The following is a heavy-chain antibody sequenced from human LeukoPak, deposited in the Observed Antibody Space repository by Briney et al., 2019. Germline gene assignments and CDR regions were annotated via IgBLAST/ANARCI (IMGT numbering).Heavy chain of an antibody. CDR3: ARDECSGGSCHRGNYYGMDV. V-gene: IGHV1-69*04. J-gene: IGHJ6*02. Sequence: SVKVSCKASGGAFSSYANSWVRQAPGQGLEWMGRIIPILGIANYAQKFQGRVTITADKSTSTAYMELSSLRSEDTAVYYCARDECSGGSCHRGNYYGMDVWGQGTTVTVSS. D-gene: IGHD2-15*01. CDR2: IIPILGIA. CDR1: GGAFSSYA.